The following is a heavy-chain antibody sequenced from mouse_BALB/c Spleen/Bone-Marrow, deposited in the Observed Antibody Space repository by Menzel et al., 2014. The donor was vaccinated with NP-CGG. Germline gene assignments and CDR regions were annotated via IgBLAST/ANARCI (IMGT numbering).Heavy chain of an antibody. CDR3: ARLEEGYGNYEGYYYALDY. V-gene: IGHV3-8*02. J-gene: IGHJ4*01. CDR1: GDSITSGY. CDR2: ISYSGIT. D-gene: IGHD2-10*02. Sequence: EVQLQQSGPSLVKPSQTLSLTCSVTGDSITSGYWNWIRKFPGNKLEYMGYISYSGITYYNPSLKSRTSITRDTSKNQYYLQLNSVTTEDTATYFCARLEEGYGNYEGYYYALDYWGQGTSVTVSS.